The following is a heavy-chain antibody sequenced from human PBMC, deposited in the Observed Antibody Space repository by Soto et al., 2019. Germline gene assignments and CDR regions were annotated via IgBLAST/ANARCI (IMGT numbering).Heavy chain of an antibody. CDR2: ISYDGTNK. CDR3: ARTRMLAYYYGMDV. Sequence: QVQLVESGGGVVQPRRSLRLSCAASGFTFSNYAMHWVRQAPGKGLEWVAVISYDGTNKYSADSVKGRFTIARDNSKNTLYLQMNSLRAEDTAVYYCARTRMLAYYYGMDVWGQGTTVTVSS. D-gene: IGHD2-15*01. V-gene: IGHV3-30-3*01. CDR1: GFTFSNYA. J-gene: IGHJ6*02.